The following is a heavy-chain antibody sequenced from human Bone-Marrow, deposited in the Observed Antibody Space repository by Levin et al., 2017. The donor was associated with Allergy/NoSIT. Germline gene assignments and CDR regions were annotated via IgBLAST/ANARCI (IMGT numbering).Heavy chain of an antibody. V-gene: IGHV1-18*01. J-gene: IGHJ4*02. CDR3: ARYYGDYTTFDH. CDR2: ISAKNDNT. Sequence: ASVKVSCKASGYSFTMFGISWVRKAPGQGLEWIGWISAKNDNTKYAQNFQGRVTMTTDTSTGTAYMELNSLTSDDTAVYYCARYYGDYTTFDHWGQGTLVTVSS. CDR1: GYSFTMFG. D-gene: IGHD4-17*01.